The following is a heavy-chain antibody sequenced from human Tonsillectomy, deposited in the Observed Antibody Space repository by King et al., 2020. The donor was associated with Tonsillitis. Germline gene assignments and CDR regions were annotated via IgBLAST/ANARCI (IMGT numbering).Heavy chain of an antibody. V-gene: IGHV3-23*04. D-gene: IGHD2-2*01. J-gene: IGHJ4*02. CDR2: ISGGDGST. CDR1: GFTFSSYA. Sequence: VQLVESGGGLVQPGGSLRLSCAASGFTFSSYAMSWVRQAPGKGLEWVSAISGGDGSTYYSDSVTGRFTISRDNSKNTLYLQMSSLRVEDTAIYYCARSYCRGTSCYSPFDYWGQGTLVTVSS. CDR3: ARSYCRGTSCYSPFDY.